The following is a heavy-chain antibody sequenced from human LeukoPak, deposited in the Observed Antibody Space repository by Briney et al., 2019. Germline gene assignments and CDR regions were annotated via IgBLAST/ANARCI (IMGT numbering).Heavy chain of an antibody. Sequence: GGSLRLSCAASGFTFSSYSMNWVRQAPGKGLEWVSSISSSSSYIYYADSVKGRFTISRDNAKNSLYLQMNSLRAKDTAVYYCAREQLWFGESAFDYWGQGTLVTVSS. J-gene: IGHJ4*02. V-gene: IGHV3-21*01. D-gene: IGHD3-10*01. CDR2: ISSSSSYI. CDR3: AREQLWFGESAFDY. CDR1: GFTFSSYS.